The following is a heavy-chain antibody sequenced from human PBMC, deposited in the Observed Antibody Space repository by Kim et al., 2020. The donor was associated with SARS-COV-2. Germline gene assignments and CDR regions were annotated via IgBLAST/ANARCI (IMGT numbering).Heavy chain of an antibody. Sequence: DSVKGRFTTSRDNPKNPLYLQMNRLRAEDTAVYYCARDSISFYYYDGMDVWGQGTTVTVSS. J-gene: IGHJ6*02. V-gene: IGHV3-21*01. CDR3: ARDSISFYYYDGMDV.